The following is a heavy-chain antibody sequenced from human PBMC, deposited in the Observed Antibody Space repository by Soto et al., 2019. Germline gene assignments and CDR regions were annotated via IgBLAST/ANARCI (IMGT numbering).Heavy chain of an antibody. CDR2: IVPIVGTT. J-gene: IGHJ4*02. D-gene: IGHD5-12*01. V-gene: IGHV1-69*12. Sequence: QVQLVQSGAEVRQPASSVKVSCKTSGGTFSSYAISWVRQAPGQGLEWMGGIVPIVGTTTYAQKFHGRVTITADEAASTADMQLSRLRSDDTAVYYCVRVVAIPGYPDHWGQGTLVTVSS. CDR3: VRVVAIPGYPDH. CDR1: GGTFSSYA.